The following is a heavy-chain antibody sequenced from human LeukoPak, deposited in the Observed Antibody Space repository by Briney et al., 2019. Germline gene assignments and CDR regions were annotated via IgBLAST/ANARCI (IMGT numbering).Heavy chain of an antibody. Sequence: SETLSLTCTVSGDSISSYYWSWIRQPPGKGLEWIGYISNSGSTNYNPSLKSRVTISVDTSKNQFSLKVRSVTAVDTAVYYCAREPDAFDIWGQGTMVTVSS. CDR1: GDSISSYY. J-gene: IGHJ3*02. CDR3: AREPDAFDI. CDR2: ISNSGST. V-gene: IGHV4-59*01.